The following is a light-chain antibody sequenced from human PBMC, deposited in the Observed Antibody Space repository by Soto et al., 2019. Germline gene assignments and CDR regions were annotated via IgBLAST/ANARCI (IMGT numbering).Light chain of an antibody. V-gene: IGLV2-11*01. Sequence: QSALTQPRSVSGSPGQSVTISCTGTNSDVGGYNYVSWYQQHPGKAPALMIYDVTKRPSGVPDRFSGSKSGNTASLTISGLQAEDEADYYCSSYAGTYTWVFGGGTKVT. CDR2: DVT. J-gene: IGLJ3*02. CDR1: NSDVGGYNY. CDR3: SSYAGTYTWV.